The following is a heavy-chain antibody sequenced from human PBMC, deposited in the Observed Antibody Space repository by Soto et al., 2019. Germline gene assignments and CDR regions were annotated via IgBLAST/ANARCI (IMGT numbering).Heavy chain of an antibody. CDR3: ARSPDSSGYYPRWYYYGMDV. Sequence: PSETLSLTCAVFGGSISSSNWWSWVRQPPGKGLEWIGEIYHSGSTNYNPSLKSRVTISVDKSKNQFSLKLSSVTAADTAVYYCARSPDSSGYYPRWYYYGMDVWGQGTTVTVSS. CDR1: GGSISSSNW. V-gene: IGHV4-4*02. J-gene: IGHJ6*02. CDR2: IYHSGST. D-gene: IGHD3-22*01.